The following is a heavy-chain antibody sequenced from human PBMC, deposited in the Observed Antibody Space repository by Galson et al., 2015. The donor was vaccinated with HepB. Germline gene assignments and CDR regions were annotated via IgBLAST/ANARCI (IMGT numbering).Heavy chain of an antibody. V-gene: IGHV1-18*01. CDR1: GYTFNNHG. D-gene: IGHD2-15*01. J-gene: IGHJ4*02. CDR3: ARDHCSYTICSYYFDL. CDR2: SGAWRPYT. Sequence: SVKVSCKASGYTFNNHGISWVRQAPGQGLEWMGWSGAWRPYTNYAQKFQGRVTMTTDTSTDTAYMELRGLTPADTAVYFCARDHCSYTICSYYFDLWGQGTLVTVSS.